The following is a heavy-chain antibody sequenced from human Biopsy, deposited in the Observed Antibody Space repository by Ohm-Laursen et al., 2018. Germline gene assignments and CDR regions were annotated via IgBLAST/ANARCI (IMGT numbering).Heavy chain of an antibody. J-gene: IGHJ6*02. CDR3: VKDIRRYFYGMDV. Sequence: SLRLSCSAADFTFDDYAMSWVRQRPGKGLEWVSGITRNSGHIAYADSVKGRFTISRDNAKNVLWLQMNSLRVDDTAMYYCVKDIRRYFYGMDVWGQGTTVTVS. CDR2: ITRNSGHI. V-gene: IGHV3-9*01. D-gene: IGHD3-10*01. CDR1: DFTFDDYA.